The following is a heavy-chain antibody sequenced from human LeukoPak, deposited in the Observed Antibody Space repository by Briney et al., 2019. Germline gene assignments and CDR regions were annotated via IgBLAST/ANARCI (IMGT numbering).Heavy chain of an antibody. CDR3: ARVIGSSGSFFDY. CDR2: IYSGGST. CDR1: GFTVSSNY. D-gene: IGHD3-22*01. Sequence: GGSLRLSCAASGFTVSSNYISWVRQAPGKGLEWVSVIYSGGSTYYADSVKGRFTISRDNSKDTLYLQMNSLRAEDTAVYYCARVIGSSGSFFDYWGQGTLVTVSS. J-gene: IGHJ4*02. V-gene: IGHV3-53*01.